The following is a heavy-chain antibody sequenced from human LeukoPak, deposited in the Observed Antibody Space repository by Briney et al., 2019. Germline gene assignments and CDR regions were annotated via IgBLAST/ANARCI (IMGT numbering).Heavy chain of an antibody. Sequence: PSETLSLTCTVSGGSISSYYWSWIRQPPGKGLEWIGYIYYSGSTNYYPSLKSRVTISVDTNKNQFSLQLMHGTSAAAAVYYCARDSGGRDAFDIWRQGTMVTVFS. CDR3: ARDSGGRDAFDI. V-gene: IGHV4-59*01. D-gene: IGHD3-10*01. J-gene: IGHJ3*02. CDR1: GGSISSYY. CDR2: IYYSGST.